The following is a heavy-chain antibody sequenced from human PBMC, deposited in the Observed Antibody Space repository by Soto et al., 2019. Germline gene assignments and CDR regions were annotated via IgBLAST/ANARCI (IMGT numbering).Heavy chain of an antibody. J-gene: IGHJ5*02. CDR3: PRESHSLTVVGAANISCLDP. CDR1: GFTFSSYC. D-gene: IGHD2-15*01. Sequence: PGGSLRLSGAASGFTFSSYCIHWVRQAPCKGLEWVAVIWYDGSNKYYADSVKGRFTISRDNSKNTLYLQMNSLRAEDTAVYYCPRESHSLTVVGAANISCLDPGGQGT. V-gene: IGHV3-33*01. CDR2: IWYDGSNK.